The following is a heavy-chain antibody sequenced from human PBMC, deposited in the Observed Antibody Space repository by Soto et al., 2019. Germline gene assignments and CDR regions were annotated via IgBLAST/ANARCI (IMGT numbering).Heavy chain of an antibody. Sequence: QVQLVESGGGVVQPGRSLRLSCAASGFTFSSYGMHWVRQAPGKGLEWVAVIWYDGSNKYYADSVKGRFTISRDNSKNPLYLQMNSLRAEHTAVYYCARGVNYVDYWGQGTLVTVSS. CDR3: ARGVNYVDY. CDR2: IWYDGSNK. V-gene: IGHV3-33*01. CDR1: GFTFSSYG. J-gene: IGHJ4*02.